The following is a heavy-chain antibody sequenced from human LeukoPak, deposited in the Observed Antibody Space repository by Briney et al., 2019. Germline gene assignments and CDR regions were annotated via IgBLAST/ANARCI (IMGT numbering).Heavy chain of an antibody. Sequence: SETLSLTCTVSGSSITNYYWSWIRQPPGKGLEWIGYIYYSGSTNYNPSLKSRVTISVDTSKNQFSLKLSSVTAADTAVYYCARAWGIVGATRIYYFDYWGQGTLVTVSS. CDR1: GSSITNYY. D-gene: IGHD1-26*01. CDR2: IYYSGST. CDR3: ARAWGIVGATRIYYFDY. J-gene: IGHJ4*02. V-gene: IGHV4-59*01.